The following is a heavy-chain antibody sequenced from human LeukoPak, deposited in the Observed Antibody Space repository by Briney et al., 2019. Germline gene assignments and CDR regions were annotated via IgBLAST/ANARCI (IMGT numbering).Heavy chain of an antibody. V-gene: IGHV3-66*01. CDR1: GFTVSSNY. CDR2: MYRGGSA. J-gene: IGHJ4*02. CDR3: ARVDNSGFHPFDY. D-gene: IGHD3-22*01. Sequence: GGSLRLSCGASGFTVSSNYMTWVRQAPGKGLECVSVMYRGGSAYYADSVKGRFTLSRDNSKNTLYLQMDNLRVEDTAVYYCARVDNSGFHPFDYWGQGTLVTVSS.